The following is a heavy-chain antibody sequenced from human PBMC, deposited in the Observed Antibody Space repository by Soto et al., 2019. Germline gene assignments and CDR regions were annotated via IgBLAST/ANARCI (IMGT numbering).Heavy chain of an antibody. Sequence: ASVKVSCKASGYTFTGYYMHWVRQAPGQGLEWMGWMNPNSGNTGYAQKFQGRVTMTRNTSISTAYMELSSLRSEDTAVYYCAGGMIAVAGPTNYYYYGMDVWGQGTTVTVSS. CDR3: AGGMIAVAGPTNYYYYGMDV. CDR2: MNPNSGNT. V-gene: IGHV1-8*02. CDR1: GYTFTGYY. J-gene: IGHJ6*02. D-gene: IGHD6-19*01.